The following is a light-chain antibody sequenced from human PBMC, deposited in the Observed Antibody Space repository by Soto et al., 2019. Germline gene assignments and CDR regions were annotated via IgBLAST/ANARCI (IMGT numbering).Light chain of an antibody. CDR2: EVS. CDR1: SSDVGAYNF. Sequence: QSALTQPASVSGSPGQSVTISCTGTSSDVGAYNFVSWYQQHPGKAPKLMIYEVSDRPSGVSNRFSGSKSGNTASLTISGLHAEDEADYYCSSYTSTKVLFGGGTKLTVL. V-gene: IGLV2-14*01. J-gene: IGLJ2*01. CDR3: SSYTSTKVL.